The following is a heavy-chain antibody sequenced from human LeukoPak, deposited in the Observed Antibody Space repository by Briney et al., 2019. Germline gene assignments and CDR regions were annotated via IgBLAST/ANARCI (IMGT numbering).Heavy chain of an antibody. CDR2: IIPIFGTA. Sequence: ASVKVSCTASGGTFSSYAISWVRQAPGQGLEWMGGIIPIFGTANYAQKFQGRVTITADESTSTAYMELSSLRSEDTAVYYCARDRTTDYYYYGMDVWGQGTTVTVSS. J-gene: IGHJ6*02. CDR3: ARDRTTDYYYYGMDV. V-gene: IGHV1-69*13. D-gene: IGHD1-1*01. CDR1: GGTFSSYA.